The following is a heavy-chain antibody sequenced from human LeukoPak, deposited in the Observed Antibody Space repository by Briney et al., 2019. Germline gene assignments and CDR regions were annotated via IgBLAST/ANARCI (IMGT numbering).Heavy chain of an antibody. CDR1: GFTFTTYA. CDR2: IKGSGGST. Sequence: PGGSLRLSCAASGFTFTTYAMSWVRQAPGKGLEWVSTIKGSGGSTTYADSVKGRFTISRAKSKTTMYLQMNRQRAKDTAVYYCAGYCDYVGEYNWYNPWGQGTLVTVSS. V-gene: IGHV3-23*01. CDR3: AGYCDYVGEYNWYNP. J-gene: IGHJ5*02. D-gene: IGHD4-17*01.